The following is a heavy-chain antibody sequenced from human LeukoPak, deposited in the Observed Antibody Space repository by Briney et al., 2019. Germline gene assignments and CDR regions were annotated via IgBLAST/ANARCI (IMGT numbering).Heavy chain of an antibody. CDR1: GFTFSSYG. J-gene: IGHJ4*02. Sequence: GGSLRLSCAASGFTFSSYGMHWVRQAPGKGLEWVAVISYDGSNKYYADSVKGRFTISRDNSKNTLYLQMNSLRAEDTAVYYCARGDCGGDCYSGFDYWGQGTLVTVSS. D-gene: IGHD2-21*02. V-gene: IGHV3-30*03. CDR2: ISYDGSNK. CDR3: ARGDCGGDCYSGFDY.